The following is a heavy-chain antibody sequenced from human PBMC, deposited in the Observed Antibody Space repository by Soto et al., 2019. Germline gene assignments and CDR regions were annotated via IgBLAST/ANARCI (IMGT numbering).Heavy chain of an antibody. D-gene: IGHD6-13*01. J-gene: IGHJ4*02. Sequence: TLSLTCTVSGGSISSSSYYWGWIRQPPGKGLEWIGSIYYSGSTYYNPSLKSRVTISVDTSKNQFSLKLSSVTAADTAVYYCAGFIAAALYSFDYWGQGTLVTVSS. CDR1: GGSISSSSYY. CDR2: IYYSGST. CDR3: AGFIAAALYSFDY. V-gene: IGHV4-39*01.